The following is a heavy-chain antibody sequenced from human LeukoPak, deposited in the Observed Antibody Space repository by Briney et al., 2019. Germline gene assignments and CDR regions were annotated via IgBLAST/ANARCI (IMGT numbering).Heavy chain of an antibody. V-gene: IGHV3-30*18. Sequence: GGSLRLSCAASGFTFSSYGMHWVRQAPGKGLEWVAVISYDGSNKYYADSVKGRFTISRDNSKNTLYLQMNSLRAEDTAVYYCAKDPGMALYYYYMDVWGKGTTITVSS. CDR1: GFTFSSYG. J-gene: IGHJ6*03. CDR2: ISYDGSNK. CDR3: AKDPGMALYYYYMDV. D-gene: IGHD5-18*01.